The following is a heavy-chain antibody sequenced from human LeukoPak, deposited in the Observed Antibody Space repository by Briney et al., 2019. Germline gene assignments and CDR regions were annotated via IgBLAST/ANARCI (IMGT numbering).Heavy chain of an antibody. J-gene: IGHJ4*02. V-gene: IGHV1-18*01. CDR2: ISAYNGNT. D-gene: IGHD7-27*01. Sequence: ASVKVSCKASGGTFSSYAISWVRQAPGQGLEWMGWISAYNGNTNYAQKLQGRVTMTTDTSTSTAYMELRSLRSDDTAVYYCARVLGTYGPVEHPDYWGQGTLVTVSS. CDR1: GGTFSSYA. CDR3: ARVLGTYGPVEHPDY.